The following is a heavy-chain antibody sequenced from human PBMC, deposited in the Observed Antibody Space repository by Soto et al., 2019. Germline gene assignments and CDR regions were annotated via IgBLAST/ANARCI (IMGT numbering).Heavy chain of an antibody. CDR1: GGTFSSYT. J-gene: IGHJ4*02. Sequence: QVQLVQSGAEVKKPGSSVKVSCKASGGTFSSYTISWVRQAPGQGLEWMGRIIPILGIANYAQKFQGRVTITADKSTSTAYMELSSLRSEDTAVYYCAREARMYYYDSSGSYYLDWGQGTLVTVSS. CDR3: AREARMYYYDSSGSYYLD. D-gene: IGHD3-22*01. CDR2: IIPILGIA. V-gene: IGHV1-69*08.